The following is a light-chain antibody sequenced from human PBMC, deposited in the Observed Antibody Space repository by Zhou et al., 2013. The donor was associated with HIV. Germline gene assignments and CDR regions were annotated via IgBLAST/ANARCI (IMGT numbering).Light chain of an antibody. CDR2: DTS. CDR3: QQYDDLPLT. CDR1: RDISVH. J-gene: IGKJ4*01. Sequence: DVQMTQSPSSLSASVGDRVSVTCQASRDISVHLNWYHQEPGKAPKLLIFDTSKLEEGVPSRFRGSGSGTSFTFTITSLQPEDTGTYFCQQYDDLPLTFGGGTKVEVK. V-gene: IGKV1-33*01.